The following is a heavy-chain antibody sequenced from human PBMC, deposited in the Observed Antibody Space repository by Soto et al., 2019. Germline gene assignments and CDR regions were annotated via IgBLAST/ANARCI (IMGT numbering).Heavy chain of an antibody. CDR2: ITTNNGNT. CDR3: ARATCIAGATLSCFPYWYLDL. D-gene: IGHD1-26*01. V-gene: IGHV1-18*01. CDR1: GYTFTDYA. Sequence: ASVKVSCKASGYTFTDYAISWVRQAPGQGLEWMGWITTNNGNTNFAQELQGRVSMTTDTSTSTVYMELRSLRSDDTAVYYCARATCIAGATLSCFPYWYLDLWGRGTLVTVSS. J-gene: IGHJ2*01.